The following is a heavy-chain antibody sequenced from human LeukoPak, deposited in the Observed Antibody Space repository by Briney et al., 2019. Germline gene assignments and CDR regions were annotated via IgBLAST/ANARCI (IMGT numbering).Heavy chain of an antibody. J-gene: IGHJ3*02. CDR3: ANAYSSVTGSPDAFDI. CDR2: TRASGGST. Sequence: PGGSLSLSRAASGFTFSSHAMNWVRQPPGKGLEWGSLTRASGGSTKHADSVKGRFTISRDNSTNTPYLQLYSLRGEVTAVYYCANAYSSVTGSPDAFDIWGEGTKVTVSS. D-gene: IGHD1-20*01. CDR1: GFTFSSHA. V-gene: IGHV3-23*01.